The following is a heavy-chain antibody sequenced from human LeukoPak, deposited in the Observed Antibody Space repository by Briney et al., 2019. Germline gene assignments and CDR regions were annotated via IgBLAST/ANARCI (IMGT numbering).Heavy chain of an antibody. CDR1: GGSISSSSYY. J-gene: IGHJ4*02. CDR2: IYYSGST. V-gene: IGHV4-39*07. CDR3: ARGGSSWYTWQD. Sequence: SETLSLTCTVSGGSISSSSYYWGWIRQPPGKGLEWIGSIYYSGSTYYNPSLKSRVTISVDTSKNQFSLKLSSVTAADTAVYYCARGGSSWYTWQDWGQGTLVTVSS. D-gene: IGHD6-13*01.